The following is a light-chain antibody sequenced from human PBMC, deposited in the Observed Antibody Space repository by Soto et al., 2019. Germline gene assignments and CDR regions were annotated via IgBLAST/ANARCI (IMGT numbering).Light chain of an antibody. CDR2: GAS. CDR3: QQYGSSLFT. CDR1: QSVSSSY. J-gene: IGKJ3*01. Sequence: EIVLTQSPGTLSLSPGERATLSCRASQSVSSSYLAWYQQKPGQAPRLLIYGASSRATGIPDRFSGSGSGTDFSLTIRRLEHEDFAVYYCQQYGSSLFTFGPGNKVDIK. V-gene: IGKV3-20*01.